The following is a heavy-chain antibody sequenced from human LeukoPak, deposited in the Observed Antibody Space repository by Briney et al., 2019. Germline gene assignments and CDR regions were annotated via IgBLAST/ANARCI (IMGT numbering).Heavy chain of an antibody. Sequence: GGSLRLSCGASGFTFSSYAMSWVRQAPGKGLEWVSAISGSGGSTDYADSVKGRFTISRDNSKNTLYLQMNSLRAEDTAVYYCAKPNSSSGDYYFDYWGQGTLVTVSS. D-gene: IGHD6-6*01. J-gene: IGHJ4*02. V-gene: IGHV3-23*01. CDR2: ISGSGGST. CDR1: GFTFSSYA. CDR3: AKPNSSSGDYYFDY.